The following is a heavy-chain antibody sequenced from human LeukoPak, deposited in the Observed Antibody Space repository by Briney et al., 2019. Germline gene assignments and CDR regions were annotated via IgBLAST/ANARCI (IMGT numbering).Heavy chain of an antibody. CDR3: AKEYFRWLRPTIFDY. V-gene: IGHV3-53*01. Sequence: GGSLRLSCAASGFTVSSNYMSWVRQAPGKGLEWVSVIYSGGSTYYADSVKGRFTIPRDNSKNTLYLQMNSLRAEDTAVYYCAKEYFRWLRPTIFDYWGQGTLVTVSS. CDR1: GFTVSSNY. J-gene: IGHJ4*02. D-gene: IGHD5-12*01. CDR2: IYSGGST.